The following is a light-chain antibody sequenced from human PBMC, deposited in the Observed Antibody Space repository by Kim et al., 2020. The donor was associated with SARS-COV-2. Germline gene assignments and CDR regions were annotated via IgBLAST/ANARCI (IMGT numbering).Light chain of an antibody. J-gene: IGKJ4*01. Sequence: DIQMTQSQPSLSASVGDRVTITCRASQGISNFLAWYQQKPGKMPNLLIYAASTLQSGVPSRFSGSGSETDFTLTISSLQPEDVATYYCQKYDSAPLTFGGGTKVDIK. CDR3: QKYDSAPLT. V-gene: IGKV1-27*01. CDR1: QGISNF. CDR2: AAS.